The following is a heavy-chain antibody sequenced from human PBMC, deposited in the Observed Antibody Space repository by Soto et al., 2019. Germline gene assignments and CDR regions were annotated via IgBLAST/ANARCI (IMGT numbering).Heavy chain of an antibody. CDR3: ARIGYGGNFFDY. J-gene: IGHJ4*02. V-gene: IGHV1-18*01. CDR1: GYTFTIYG. CDR2: ITTYNGNT. D-gene: IGHD4-17*01. Sequence: GASVKVSCKASGYTFTIYGISWVRQAPGQGLEWMGWITTYNGNTNYAQKLQGRVTMTTETSTSTAYMELRSLRSDDTAVYYCARIGYGGNFFDYWGQGTLVTVSS.